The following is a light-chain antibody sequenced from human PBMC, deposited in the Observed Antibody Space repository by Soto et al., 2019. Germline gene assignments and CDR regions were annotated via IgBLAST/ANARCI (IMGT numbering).Light chain of an antibody. CDR1: ENIKNY. Sequence: DIQVTQSPSSLPASLGDRVTITCRASENIKNYLIWYQQKPGIAPKLLIYGASTLKTGVPSRFSGSGSGTDFTFTIGSLQPDDFATYYCAQIYTAQWTFGQGTRVDLK. J-gene: IGKJ1*01. CDR2: GAS. CDR3: AQIYTAQWT. V-gene: IGKV1-39*01.